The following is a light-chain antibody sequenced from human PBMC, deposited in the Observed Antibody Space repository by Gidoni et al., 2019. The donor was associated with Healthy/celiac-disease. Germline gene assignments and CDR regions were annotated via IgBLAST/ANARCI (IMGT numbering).Light chain of an antibody. CDR2: DAS. CDR3: QQYDNLHRST. J-gene: IGKJ2*01. Sequence: DIQMTQSTSSLSASVGDRVTITCQASQDISNYLNWYQQKPGKAPKLLIYDASNLETGVPSRFSGRGSGTDFTFTISSLQPEDIATYDCQQYDNLHRSTVGQGNKLEIK. V-gene: IGKV1-33*01. CDR1: QDISNY.